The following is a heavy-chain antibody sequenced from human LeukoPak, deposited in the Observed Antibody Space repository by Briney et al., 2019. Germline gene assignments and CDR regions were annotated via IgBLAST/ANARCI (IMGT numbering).Heavy chain of an antibody. V-gene: IGHV3-7*03. CDR1: GFTFINYW. CDR3: ASDIVVVPAKDYYYGMDV. CDR2: MKQDGSVK. Sequence: GGSLRLSCAASGFTFINYWMSWVRQAPGKGLEWVANMKQDGSVKYYVDSVKGRFTISRDNAKNSLYLQMNSLRAEDTAVYYCASDIVVVPAKDYYYGMDVWGQGTTVTVSS. D-gene: IGHD2-2*01. J-gene: IGHJ6*02.